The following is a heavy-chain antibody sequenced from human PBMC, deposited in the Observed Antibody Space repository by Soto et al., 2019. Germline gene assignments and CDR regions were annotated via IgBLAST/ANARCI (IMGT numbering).Heavy chain of an antibody. Sequence: SLTCTVSGGSISSSSYYWGWIRQPPGKGLEWIGSIYYSGSTYYNPSLKSRVTISVDTSKNQFSLKLSSVTAADTAVYYCARQARGGSDFWSGYSYYYYYGMDFWGQGTTVTVSS. CDR2: IYYSGST. D-gene: IGHD3-3*01. V-gene: IGHV4-39*01. CDR3: ARQARGGSDFWSGYSYYYYYGMDF. CDR1: GGSISSSSYY. J-gene: IGHJ6*02.